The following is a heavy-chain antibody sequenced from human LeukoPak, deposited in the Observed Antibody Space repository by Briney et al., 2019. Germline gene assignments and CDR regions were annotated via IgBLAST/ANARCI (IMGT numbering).Heavy chain of an antibody. J-gene: IGHJ6*02. V-gene: IGHV1-8*03. Sequence: ASVKVSCKASGYTFTSYDINWVRQATGQGLEWMGWMNPNSGNTGYAQKFQGRVTITRNTSISTAYMELSSLRSEDTAVYYCARDFKRSIVATIHLGDYYYYGMDVWGQGTTVTVSS. CDR3: ARDFKRSIVATIHLGDYYYYGMDV. D-gene: IGHD5-12*01. CDR2: MNPNSGNT. CDR1: GYTFTSYD.